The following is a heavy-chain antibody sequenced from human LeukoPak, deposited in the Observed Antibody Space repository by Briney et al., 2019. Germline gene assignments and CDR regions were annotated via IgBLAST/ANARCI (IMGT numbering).Heavy chain of an antibody. CDR2: IYYCGST. V-gene: IGHV4-39*07. CDR3: ARDHWVKRELLQYPYYYYGMDV. J-gene: IGHJ6*02. D-gene: IGHD1-26*01. Sequence: KSSETLSLICTVSGGSISSSSNYWGWIRQPPGKGLEWIGSIYYCGSTYYNPSLKSRVTISVDTSKNQFSLKLSSVTAADTAVYYCARDHWVKRELLQYPYYYYGMDVWGQGTTVTVSS. CDR1: GGSISSSSNY.